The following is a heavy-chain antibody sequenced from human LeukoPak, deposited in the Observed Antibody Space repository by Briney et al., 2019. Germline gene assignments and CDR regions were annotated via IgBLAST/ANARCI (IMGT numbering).Heavy chain of an antibody. V-gene: IGHV3-23*01. CDR3: AKDLTLWFGAPNDY. J-gene: IGHJ4*03. D-gene: IGHD3-10*01. Sequence: GGSLRLSCAASGFTFSSYAMSWVRQAPGKGLEWVSAISGRGGSTYYADSVKGRFTISRDNSKNTLYLQMNSLRAEDTAVYYCAKDLTLWFGAPNDYWGQGTTVAVSS. CDR1: GFTFSSYA. CDR2: ISGRGGST.